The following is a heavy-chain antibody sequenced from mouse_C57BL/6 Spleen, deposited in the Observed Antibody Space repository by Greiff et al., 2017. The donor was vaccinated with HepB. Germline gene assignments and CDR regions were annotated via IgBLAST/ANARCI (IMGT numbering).Heavy chain of an antibody. D-gene: IGHD4-1*01. J-gene: IGHJ3*01. CDR3: ARGETGAWFAY. Sequence: VHVKQSGPELVKPGASVKMSCKASGYTFTDYNMHWVKQSHGKSLEWIGYINPNNGGTSYNQKFKGKATLTVNKSSSTAYMELRSLTSEDSAVYYCARGETGAWFAYWGQGTLVTVAA. CDR1: GYTFTDYN. CDR2: INPNNGGT. V-gene: IGHV1-22*01.